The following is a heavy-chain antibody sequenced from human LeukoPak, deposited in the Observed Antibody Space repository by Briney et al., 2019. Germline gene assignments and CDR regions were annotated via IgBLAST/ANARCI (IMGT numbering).Heavy chain of an antibody. V-gene: IGHV3-53*01. CDR2: IYSGGST. CDR1: GFTFSSYA. CDR3: ARVLSGSLDY. J-gene: IGHJ4*02. D-gene: IGHD1-26*01. Sequence: GGSLRLSCAASGFTFSSYAMSWVRQAPGKGLEWVSVIYSGGSTYYADSVKGRFTISRDNSKNTLFLHMDSLRAADTAVYFCARVLSGSLDYWGQGTLVTVSS.